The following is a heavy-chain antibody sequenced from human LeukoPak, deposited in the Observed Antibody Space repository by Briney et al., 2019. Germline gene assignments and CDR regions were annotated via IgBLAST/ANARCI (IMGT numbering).Heavy chain of an antibody. CDR2: IYTSGST. V-gene: IGHV4-61*02. D-gene: IGHD6-13*01. CDR3: ARDFHDASSTATEYYYYYYMDV. CDR1: GGSISSGSYY. J-gene: IGHJ6*03. Sequence: TASETLSLTCTVSGGSISSGSYYWSWIRQPAGKGLEWIGRIYTSGSTNYNPSLKSRVTMSVDTSKNQFSLKLSSVTAADTAVYYCARDFHDASSTATEYYYYYYMDVWGKGTTVTISS.